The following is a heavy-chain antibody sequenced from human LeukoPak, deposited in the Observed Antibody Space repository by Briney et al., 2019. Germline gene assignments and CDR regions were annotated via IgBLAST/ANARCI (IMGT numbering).Heavy chain of an antibody. J-gene: IGHJ5*02. D-gene: IGHD3-10*01. CDR3: ARRDALWFRGPGREGHNLFDP. Sequence: SETLSLTCAVYGGSFSGYYWSWIRQPPGKGLEWIGEINHSGSTNYNPSLKSRVTISVDTSKNQFSLKLSSVTAADTAVYYCARRDALWFRGPGREGHNLFDPWRQGTLVTVSS. CDR2: INHSGST. V-gene: IGHV4-34*01. CDR1: GGSFSGYY.